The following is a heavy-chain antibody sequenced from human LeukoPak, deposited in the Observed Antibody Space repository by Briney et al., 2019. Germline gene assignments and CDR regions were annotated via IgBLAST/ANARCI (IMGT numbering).Heavy chain of an antibody. CDR3: ARGRGYSYGSLPFDY. Sequence: PSETLSLTCTVSGGSISSYYWSWLRQPPGKGLEWIGYIYYSGSTNYNPSLKSRVTISVDTSKSQFSLKLSSVTAADTAVYYCARGRGYSYGSLPFDYWGQGTLVTVSS. J-gene: IGHJ4*02. CDR2: IYYSGST. D-gene: IGHD5-18*01. V-gene: IGHV4-59*01. CDR1: GGSISSYY.